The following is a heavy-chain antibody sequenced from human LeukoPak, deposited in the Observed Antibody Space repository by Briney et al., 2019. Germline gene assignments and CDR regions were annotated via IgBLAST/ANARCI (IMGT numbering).Heavy chain of an antibody. J-gene: IGHJ4*02. CDR1: GFTFDDYA. CDR2: ISWNSGSI. CDR3: AKDSYYDLHPDKYFDY. V-gene: IGHV3-9*01. Sequence: GGSLRLSCAASGFTFDDYAMHWVRQAPGKGLEWVSGISWNSGSIGYADFVRGRFTISRDNAKNSLFLQMNSLTAEDTALYYCAKDSYYDLHPDKYFDYWGQGILVTVSS. D-gene: IGHD3-22*01.